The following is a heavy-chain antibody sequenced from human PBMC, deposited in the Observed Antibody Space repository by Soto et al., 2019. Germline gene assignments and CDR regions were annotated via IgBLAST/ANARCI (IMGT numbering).Heavy chain of an antibody. Sequence: QVQLVQSGAEVKKPGSSVKVSCKASGGTFSSYAISWVRQAPGQGLEWMGGIIPIFGTANYAQKFQGRVTITAYESTSTAYMELSSLRSEDTAVYYCARAASNYCSSTSCYVPYLDYWGQGTLVTVSS. CDR3: ARAASNYCSSTSCYVPYLDY. V-gene: IGHV1-69*01. D-gene: IGHD2-2*01. CDR2: IIPIFGTA. CDR1: GGTFSSYA. J-gene: IGHJ4*02.